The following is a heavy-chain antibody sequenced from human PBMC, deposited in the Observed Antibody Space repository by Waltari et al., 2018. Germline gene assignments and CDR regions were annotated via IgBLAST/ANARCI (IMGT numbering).Heavy chain of an antibody. CDR1: GVPFSRYA. J-gene: IGHJ4*02. CDR2: ISYDGTNK. CDR3: ARDRYFYDKTVPRY. Sequence: QVQLVESGGGVVQPGTSLRLSCEASGVPFSRYATHWVRQAPGKGLEWVALISYDGTNKYYADSVKGRFTISGDNSRGTLYLHMNGLRPDDTAVYYCARDRYFYDKTVPRYWGQGTLVTVSS. D-gene: IGHD3-22*01. V-gene: IGHV3-30*04.